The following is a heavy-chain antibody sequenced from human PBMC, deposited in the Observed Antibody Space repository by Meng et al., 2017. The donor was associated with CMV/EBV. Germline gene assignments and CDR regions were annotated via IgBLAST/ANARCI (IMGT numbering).Heavy chain of an antibody. V-gene: IGHV4-39*01. D-gene: IGHD6-13*01. CDR3: ARIPRIAAAGTGWLDP. Sequence: SISSSSYYWGWIRQPPGKGLEWIGSIYYSGSTYYNPSLKSRVTISVDTSKNQFSLKLSSVTAADTAVYYCARIPRIAAAGTGWLDPWGQGTLVTVSS. J-gene: IGHJ5*02. CDR2: IYYSGST. CDR1: SISSSSYY.